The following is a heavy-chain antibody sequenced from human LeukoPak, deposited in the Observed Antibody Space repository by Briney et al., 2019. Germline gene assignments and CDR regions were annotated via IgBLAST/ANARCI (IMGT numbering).Heavy chain of an antibody. CDR1: GGSISSSSYY. Sequence: SETLSLTCTVSGGSISSSSYYWGWIRQPPGKGLEWIGSIYYSGSTYYNPSLKSRVTITVDTSKNHFSLKLSSVTAADTAVYYCASFLTTYDLKIDYWGQGTLVTVSS. D-gene: IGHD3-3*01. CDR2: IYYSGST. J-gene: IGHJ4*02. V-gene: IGHV4-39*07. CDR3: ASFLTTYDLKIDY.